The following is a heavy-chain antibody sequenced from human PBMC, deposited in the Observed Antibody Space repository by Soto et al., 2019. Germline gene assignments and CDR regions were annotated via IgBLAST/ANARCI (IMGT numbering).Heavy chain of an antibody. CDR1: GFTFSDAY. J-gene: IGHJ2*01. CDR2: ISHTSHYM. V-gene: IGHV3-11*05. D-gene: IGHD4-17*01. CDR3: ANTVRLGRCGHFTL. Sequence: QAQMVESGGGLVKPGGSLRLSCAASGFTFSDAYMSWIRQAPGKGLEGVSYISHTSHYMKYSDSVEGRFTVSRDNAKNSLYLHMNSLRAEDTAVYYCANTVRLGRCGHFTLWGRGTLVIVSS.